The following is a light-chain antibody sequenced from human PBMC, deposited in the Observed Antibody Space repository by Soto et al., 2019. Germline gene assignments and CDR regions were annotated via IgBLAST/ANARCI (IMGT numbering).Light chain of an antibody. CDR1: SSDVGNYKY. CDR3: SSYTDSSNYV. V-gene: IGLV2-14*01. J-gene: IGLJ1*01. CDR2: EVS. Sequence: QSALTQPASVSGSPGQSITISCTGTSSDVGNYKYVSWYQQHPGKAPKLMIYEVSNRPSGVSNRFSGSKSGNTASLTISGLQAEDETDYYCSSYTDSSNYVFGTGTKLTVL.